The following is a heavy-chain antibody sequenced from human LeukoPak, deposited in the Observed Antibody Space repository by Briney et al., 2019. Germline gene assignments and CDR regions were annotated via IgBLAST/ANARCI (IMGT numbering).Heavy chain of an antibody. Sequence: PGGSLRLSCAASGFRFGSNWMNWVRQSPGKGLEWVANIRQDGTEKNYVDSVKGRFIISRDNAKNSLYLQMNSLRAEDTAVYYCAAGTGYLIEKWGQGTLVAVSS. CDR3: AAGTGYLIEK. J-gene: IGHJ4*02. V-gene: IGHV3-7*01. CDR1: GFRFGSNW. CDR2: IRQDGTEK. D-gene: IGHD2-15*01.